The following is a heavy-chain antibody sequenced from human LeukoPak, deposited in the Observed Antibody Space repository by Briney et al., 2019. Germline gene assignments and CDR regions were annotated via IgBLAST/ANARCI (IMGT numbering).Heavy chain of an antibody. J-gene: IGHJ4*02. CDR3: ARDHRYAFDN. D-gene: IGHD5-12*01. CDR1: GFTFIDYS. V-gene: IGHV3-48*04. CDR2: VGISSGNT. Sequence: GGSLRRSCAASGFTFIDYSMNWVRKAPGKGLEWISYVGISSGNTKYADSVKGRFTFSGDSARNSVFLQMNSLRVEDTAVCYCARDHRYAFDNWGQGTLVTVSS.